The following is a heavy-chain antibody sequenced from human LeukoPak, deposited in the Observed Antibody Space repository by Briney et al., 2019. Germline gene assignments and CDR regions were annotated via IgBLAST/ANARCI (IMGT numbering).Heavy chain of an antibody. CDR2: IKTDGSVT. Sequence: PGGSLRLSCAASGFTFSSYWMHWVRQAPGKGLVWVSRIKTDGSVTSYADSVKGRFTISRDNAENTLYLQMNSLRAEDTAVYYCARVPLGAYYFDFWGQGALVTVSS. J-gene: IGHJ4*02. CDR1: GFTFSSYW. V-gene: IGHV3-74*01. CDR3: ARVPLGAYYFDF. D-gene: IGHD3-16*01.